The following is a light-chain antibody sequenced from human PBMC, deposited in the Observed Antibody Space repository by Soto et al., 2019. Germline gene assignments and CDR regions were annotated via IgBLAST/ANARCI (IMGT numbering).Light chain of an antibody. Sequence: QCALTQPASVYGSPGQSITISCTRTSSDVGGYDYVSWYRQHPGKAPKLMIYEVSNRPSGVSNRFSGSKSGNTASLTISGLQAEDEADYYCSSYTSSSTVVFGGGTKLTV. CDR3: SSYTSSSTVV. CDR2: EVS. CDR1: SSDVGGYDY. V-gene: IGLV2-14*01. J-gene: IGLJ2*01.